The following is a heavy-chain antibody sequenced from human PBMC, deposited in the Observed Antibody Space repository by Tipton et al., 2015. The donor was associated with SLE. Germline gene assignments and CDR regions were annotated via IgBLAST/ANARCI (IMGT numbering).Heavy chain of an antibody. V-gene: IGHV4-4*02. CDR1: GGSISSSNW. CDR3: ARDAVGASPADWYFDL. D-gene: IGHD2-15*01. J-gene: IGHJ2*01. CDR2: IFHRGAT. Sequence: TLSLTCAVSGGSISSSNWWIWLRQPPGKGLEWLGEIFHRGATKYNPSVDSRVTISVDKSKNQFSLKLDSVTAADTAVYYCARDAVGASPADWYFDLWGRGTLVTVSS.